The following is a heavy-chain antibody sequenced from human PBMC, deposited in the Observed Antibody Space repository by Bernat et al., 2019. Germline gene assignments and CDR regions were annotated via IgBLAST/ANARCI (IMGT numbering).Heavy chain of an antibody. Sequence: ASGFTFSSYAMHWVRQAPGKWLEWVALISHDGSNKYYAYSVKGRFTLSRDNSKNTLYMQMNSLIAEDTAVYYGARGPYMMVLVITTLFIDY. V-gene: IGHV3-30-3*01. J-gene: IGHJ4*01. D-gene: IGHD3-22*01. CDR1: GFTFSSYA. CDR2: ISHDGSNK. CDR3: ARGPYMMVLVITTLFIDY.